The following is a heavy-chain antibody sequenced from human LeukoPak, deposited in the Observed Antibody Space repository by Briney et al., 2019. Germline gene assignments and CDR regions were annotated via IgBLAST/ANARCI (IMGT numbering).Heavy chain of an antibody. D-gene: IGHD4-17*01. CDR2: IYYSGNT. V-gene: IGHV4-30-4*01. Sequence: PSETLSLTCTVSGGSINSGDYYWNWIRQPPGKALEWVGYIYYSGNTIYNPSLESRVTISLDTSKNQFSLKLSSVTAADTAVYYCASTADDYGSVDYWGQGTLVTVSS. J-gene: IGHJ4*02. CDR1: GGSINSGDYY. CDR3: ASTADDYGSVDY.